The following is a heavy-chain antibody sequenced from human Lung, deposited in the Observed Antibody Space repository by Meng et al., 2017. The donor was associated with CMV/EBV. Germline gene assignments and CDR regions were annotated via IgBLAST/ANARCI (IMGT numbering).Heavy chain of an antibody. CDR1: GFRFSSYA. CDR2: ISYDGNNE. V-gene: IGHV3-30-3*01. Sequence: GESLKISCAASGFRFSSYAMHWVRQAPGKGPEWVAVISYDGNNEDYADSVKGRFTISRDNSKNTLSLHTNSLRVEDSGLYYCARVGRSRTGNDYKGLYYYYYGMDVWGQGXTVTVSS. J-gene: IGHJ6*02. D-gene: IGHD5-12*01. CDR3: ARVGRSRTGNDYKGLYYYYYGMDV.